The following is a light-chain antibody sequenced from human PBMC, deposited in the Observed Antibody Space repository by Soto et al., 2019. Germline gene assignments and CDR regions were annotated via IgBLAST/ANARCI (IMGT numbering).Light chain of an antibody. V-gene: IGKV1-5*03. CDR3: QQYNSYWT. J-gene: IGKJ1*01. Sequence: IQLTQSPSSLSATVGDSVTITCRASQSISSWLAWYQQKPGKAPKLLIYKASSLESGVPSRFSGSGSGTEFTLTISSLQPDDFATYYCQQYNSYWTFGQGTKVDIK. CDR2: KAS. CDR1: QSISSW.